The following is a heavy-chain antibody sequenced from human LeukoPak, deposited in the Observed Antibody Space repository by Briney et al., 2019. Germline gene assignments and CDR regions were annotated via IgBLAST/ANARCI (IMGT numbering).Heavy chain of an antibody. D-gene: IGHD3-22*01. Sequence: ASVKVSCKASGGTFGSYAISWVRQAPGQGLEWMGRIIPILGIANYAQKFQGRVTITADKSTSTAYMELSSLRSEDTAVYYCARDVGIGYYDSSGYYGMDVWGQGTTVTVSS. J-gene: IGHJ6*02. CDR2: IIPILGIA. CDR3: ARDVGIGYYDSSGYYGMDV. V-gene: IGHV1-69*04. CDR1: GGTFGSYA.